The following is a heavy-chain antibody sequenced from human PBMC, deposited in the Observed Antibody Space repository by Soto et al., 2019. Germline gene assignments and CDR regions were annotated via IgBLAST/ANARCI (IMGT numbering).Heavy chain of an antibody. V-gene: IGHV5-51*01. CDR3: ARLTHRLRDGYKTLDYYYYYGMGE. Sequence: GESLKISCKGSGYSFTSYWIGWVRQMPGKGLEWMGIIYPGDSDTRYSPSFQGQVTISADKSISTAYLQWSSLKASDTAMYYCARLTHRLRDGYKTLDYYYYYGMGEGVQGTTVSDSS. D-gene: IGHD5-12*01. CDR2: IYPGDSDT. CDR1: GYSFTSYW. J-gene: IGHJ6*02.